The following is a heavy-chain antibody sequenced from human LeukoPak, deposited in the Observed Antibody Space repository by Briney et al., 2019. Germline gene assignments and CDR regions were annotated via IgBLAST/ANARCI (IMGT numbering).Heavy chain of an antibody. Sequence: GASVKVSCKASGYTFTGYYLHWVRQRPGQGLEWMGWINPNSGGTNYAQKVHGRGTMTRDTSISTAYMKLSRLRSDDTAVYYCARTLYTYGSYWGQGTLVTVSS. CDR1: GYTFTGYY. D-gene: IGHD5-18*01. V-gene: IGHV1-2*02. J-gene: IGHJ4*02. CDR2: INPNSGGT. CDR3: ARTLYTYGSY.